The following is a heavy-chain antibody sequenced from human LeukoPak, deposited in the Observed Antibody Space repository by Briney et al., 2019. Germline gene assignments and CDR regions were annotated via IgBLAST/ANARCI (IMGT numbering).Heavy chain of an antibody. D-gene: IGHD4-11*01. CDR2: IRYDGNNK. J-gene: IGHJ4*02. Sequence: GGSLRLSCTASGFTFTTYGMHWVRQAPGKGLEWVAFIRYDGNNKYYAESVKGRFTISRDNSKNALDLQMNNLRDDDTAVYYCAKGGATVMDYWGQGTLVTVSS. CDR1: GFTFTTYG. CDR3: AKGGATVMDY. V-gene: IGHV3-30*02.